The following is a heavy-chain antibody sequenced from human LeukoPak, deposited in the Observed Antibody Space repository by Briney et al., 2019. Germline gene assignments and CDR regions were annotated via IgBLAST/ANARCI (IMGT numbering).Heavy chain of an antibody. CDR2: IYYSGST. CDR3: ARHYSGYSYGYPFDY. CDR1: GGSISSSSYY. Sequence: SETLSLTCTVSGGSISSSSYYWGWIRQPPGKGLEWIGSIYYSGSTYYNPSLKSRVTISVDTSKNQFSLKLSSVTAADTAVYCCARHYSGYSYGYPFDYWGQGTLVTVSS. V-gene: IGHV4-39*01. J-gene: IGHJ4*02. D-gene: IGHD5-18*01.